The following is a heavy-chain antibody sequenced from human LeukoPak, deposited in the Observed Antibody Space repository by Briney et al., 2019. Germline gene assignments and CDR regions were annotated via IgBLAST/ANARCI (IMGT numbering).Heavy chain of an antibody. V-gene: IGHV1-8*01. CDR2: MNPNSGNT. Sequence: ASVKVSCKASGYTFTSYDINWVRQATGQGLEWMGWMNPNSGNTGYAQKFQGRVTMTRNTSISTAYMELSSLRSEDTAVYYCAIHVESAMAWDYWGQGSLVTVSS. D-gene: IGHD5-18*01. CDR1: GYTFTSYD. J-gene: IGHJ4*02. CDR3: AIHVESAMAWDY.